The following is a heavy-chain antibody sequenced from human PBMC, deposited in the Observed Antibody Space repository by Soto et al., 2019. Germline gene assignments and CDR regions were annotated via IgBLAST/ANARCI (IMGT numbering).Heavy chain of an antibody. CDR3: ARGATAGYDFWSDPQGDWLDY. Sequence: APVKVSCKASGYTFSNYDISWVRQAAGQGLEWMGWLSPKTGLTKPTCLPGFRDRVNMAWDTLLPTAYLDVSGLTSDDTAVYYCARGATAGYDFWSDPQGDWLDYWGQGTLVTVSS. CDR2: LSPKTGLTKP. V-gene: IGHV1-8*01. CDR1: GYTFSNYD. D-gene: IGHD3-3*01. J-gene: IGHJ4*02.